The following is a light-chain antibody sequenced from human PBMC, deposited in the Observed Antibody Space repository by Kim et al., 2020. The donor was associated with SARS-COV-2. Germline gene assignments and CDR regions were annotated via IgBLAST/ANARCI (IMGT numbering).Light chain of an antibody. V-gene: IGKV3-20*01. CDR1: QRLSSNY. Sequence: EIVLTQSPGTLSLSPGERVTLSCRSSQRLSSNYLAWYQQKPGQTPRLLIYGASSRATGIPDRFSGGGSGTDFTLTISRLEPEDFAVFYCQQFAISPFTFGGGTKVEIK. CDR3: QQFAISPFT. CDR2: GAS. J-gene: IGKJ4*01.